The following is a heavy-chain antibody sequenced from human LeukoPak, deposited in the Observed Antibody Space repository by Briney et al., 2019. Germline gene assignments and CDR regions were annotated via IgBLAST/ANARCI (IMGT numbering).Heavy chain of an antibody. CDR1: GGSISSSNYY. Sequence: PSETLSLTCSVSGGSISSSNYYWGWIRQPPGKGLEWIGIIYYSGSTSYNPSLKSRVTISIDTSKNQFSLKLTSVTAADTAVYYCAGPLLTYYSVGSAYSWGQGTLVTVSS. CDR2: IYYSGST. D-gene: IGHD3-22*01. J-gene: IGHJ4*02. CDR3: AGPLLTYYSVGSAYS. V-gene: IGHV4-39*01.